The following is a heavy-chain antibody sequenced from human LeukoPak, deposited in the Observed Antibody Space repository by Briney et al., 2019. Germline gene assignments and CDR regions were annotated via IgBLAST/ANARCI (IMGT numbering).Heavy chain of an antibody. CDR1: GFTFSSYS. J-gene: IGHJ4*02. V-gene: IGHV3-23*01. CDR3: AKGQSVTSPSY. D-gene: IGHD1-14*01. CDR2: ISGNGGGT. Sequence: PGGSLRLSCAASGFTFSSYSMNWVRQAPGKGLEWVSAISGNGGGTYYTDSVKGRFTISRDNSKNTLYLQMNSLRAEDTAIYYCAKGQSVTSPSYWGQGTLVTVSS.